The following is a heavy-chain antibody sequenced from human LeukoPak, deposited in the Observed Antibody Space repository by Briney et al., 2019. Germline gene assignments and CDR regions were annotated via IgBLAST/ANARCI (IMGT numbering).Heavy chain of an antibody. Sequence: GGSLRLSCAASGFTVSSNYMSWVRQAPGKGLEWVANIKQDGSEKYYVDSVKGRFTISRDNAKNSLYLQMNSLRAEDTAVYYCARVGRDYDFWSGFDYWGQGTLVTVSS. D-gene: IGHD3-3*01. CDR1: GFTVSSNY. CDR2: IKQDGSEK. CDR3: ARVGRDYDFWSGFDY. J-gene: IGHJ4*02. V-gene: IGHV3-7*01.